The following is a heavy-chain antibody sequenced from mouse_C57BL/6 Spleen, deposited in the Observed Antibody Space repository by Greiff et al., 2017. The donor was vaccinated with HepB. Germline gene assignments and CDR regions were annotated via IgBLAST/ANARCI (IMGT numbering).Heavy chain of an antibody. J-gene: IGHJ2*01. Sequence: EVQVVESGGGLVQPNGSLKLSCAASGFTFNTYAMHWVRQAPGKGLEWVARIRSKSSNYATYYADSVKDRFTISRDDSQSMLYLQMNNLKTEDTAMYYGVRDSDSNYEGHFDYWGQGTTLTVSS. CDR1: GFTFNTYA. CDR3: VRDSDSNYEGHFDY. CDR2: IRSKSSNYAT. D-gene: IGHD2-5*01. V-gene: IGHV10-3*01.